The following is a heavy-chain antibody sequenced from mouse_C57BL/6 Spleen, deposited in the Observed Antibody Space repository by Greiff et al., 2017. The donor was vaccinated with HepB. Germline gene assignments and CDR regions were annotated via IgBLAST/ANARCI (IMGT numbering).Heavy chain of an antibody. CDR1: GYTFTDYN. V-gene: IGHV1-18*01. Sequence: EVQLQQSGPELVKPGASVKIPCKASGYTFTDYNMDWVKQSHGKSLEWIGDINPNNGGTIYNQKFKGKATLTVDKSSSTAYMELRSLTSEDTAVYYCARRTTVVAKGLYYAMDYWGQGTSVTVSS. D-gene: IGHD1-1*01. CDR3: ARRTTVVAKGLYYAMDY. CDR2: INPNNGGT. J-gene: IGHJ4*01.